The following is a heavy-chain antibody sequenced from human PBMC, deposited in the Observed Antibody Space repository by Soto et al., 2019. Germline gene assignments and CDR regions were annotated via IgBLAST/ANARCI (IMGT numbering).Heavy chain of an antibody. Sequence: QVQLVQSGAEVKKPGSLVKVSCKASGGTFSNYAISWVRQAPGQGLEWMGGIIPIFGTADYAQKFQGRVTITADESTSTAYMELSSLRSEDTAVYYCARDGGVYDYSPFDYWGQGTLVTVSS. V-gene: IGHV1-69*12. D-gene: IGHD4-4*01. CDR3: ARDGGVYDYSPFDY. J-gene: IGHJ4*02. CDR2: IIPIFGTA. CDR1: GGTFSNYA.